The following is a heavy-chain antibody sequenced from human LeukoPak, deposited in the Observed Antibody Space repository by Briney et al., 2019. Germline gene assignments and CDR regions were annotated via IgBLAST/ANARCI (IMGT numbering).Heavy chain of an antibody. Sequence: RTSETLSLTCTVSGGSINSDYWNWIRQPPGKGLEWIGYVYYSGGTYYNPSLKSRVTISVDRSKNQFSLKLSSVTAADTAVYYCARSGLEWLLPDYWGQGTLVTVSS. CDR1: GGSINSDY. D-gene: IGHD3-3*01. J-gene: IGHJ4*02. CDR2: VYYSGGT. CDR3: ARSGLEWLLPDY. V-gene: IGHV4-59*12.